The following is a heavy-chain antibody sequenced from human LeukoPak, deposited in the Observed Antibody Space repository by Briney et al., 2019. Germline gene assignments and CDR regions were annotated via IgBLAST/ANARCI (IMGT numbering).Heavy chain of an antibody. J-gene: IGHJ4*02. CDR1: GGSISSYY. CDR2: IYYSGST. V-gene: IGHV4-59*01. Sequence: PSETLSLTCTVSGGSISSYYWSWIRQPPGKGLEWIGYIYYSGSTNYNPSLKSRVTISVDTSKNQFSLKLSSVTAADTAVYYCARVPYYYDSSGFQAYYFDYWGQGTLVTVSS. D-gene: IGHD3-22*01. CDR3: ARVPYYYDSSGFQAYYFDY.